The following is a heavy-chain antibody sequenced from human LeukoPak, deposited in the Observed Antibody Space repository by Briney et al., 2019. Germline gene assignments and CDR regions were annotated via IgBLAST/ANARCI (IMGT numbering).Heavy chain of an antibody. CDR2: IYYNGNT. D-gene: IGHD1-26*01. V-gene: IGHV4-59*01. CDR1: GASITNYY. CDR3: ARGGSYGAYLDY. Sequence: SETLSLTCTVSGASITNYYWSWIRQAPGKGLEWIGYIYYNGNTNTYNPSLKSRATISIYTSKKYFFLELRSVTAADTAVYYCARGGSYGAYLDYWGQGTLVIVSS. J-gene: IGHJ4*02.